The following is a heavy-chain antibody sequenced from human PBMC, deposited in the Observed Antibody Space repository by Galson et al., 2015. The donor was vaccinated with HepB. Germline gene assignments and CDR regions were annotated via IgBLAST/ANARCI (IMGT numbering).Heavy chain of an antibody. Sequence: SLRLSCAASGFIFSDYYMSWIRQAPGKGLEWVSYISSSGNTVYYADSVKGRFTISRDNSKNSLYLQMNSLRAEDTAVHYCARAAGWFDPWGQGTLVTVSS. J-gene: IGHJ5*02. CDR3: ARAAGWFDP. CDR1: GFIFSDYY. V-gene: IGHV3-11*01. CDR2: ISSSGNTV. D-gene: IGHD3-10*01.